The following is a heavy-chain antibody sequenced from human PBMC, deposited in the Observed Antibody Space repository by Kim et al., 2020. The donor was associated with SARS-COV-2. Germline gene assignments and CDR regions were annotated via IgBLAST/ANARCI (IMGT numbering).Heavy chain of an antibody. V-gene: IGHV4-39*01. Sequence: VRSSRYYWGWVRQPPGKGLEWIGTIYYSGTTYYKPSLKSRVTISLDTSKNQFSLKVNSVTAADTAVYFCARHADSITVAAQFDYWGQGTLAT. CDR2: IYYSGTT. CDR1: VRSSRYY. D-gene: IGHD6-19*01. CDR3: ARHADSITVAAQFDY. J-gene: IGHJ4*02.